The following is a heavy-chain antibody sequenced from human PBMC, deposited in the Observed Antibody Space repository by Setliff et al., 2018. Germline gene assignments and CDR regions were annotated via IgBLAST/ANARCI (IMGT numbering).Heavy chain of an antibody. V-gene: IGHV1-18*01. D-gene: IGHD4-17*01. CDR1: GYTFATYG. CDR2: ISPYNSNT. J-gene: IGHJ4*02. Sequence: ASVKVSCKASGYTFATYGISWVRQAPGRGLEWMGWISPYNSNTNYAQNFQGRVTMTTDTSTSTAYMEQMSLRSDDTAMYYCARDLSTTVMTRSWYYFDYWGQGTLVTVSS. CDR3: ARDLSTTVMTRSWYYFDY.